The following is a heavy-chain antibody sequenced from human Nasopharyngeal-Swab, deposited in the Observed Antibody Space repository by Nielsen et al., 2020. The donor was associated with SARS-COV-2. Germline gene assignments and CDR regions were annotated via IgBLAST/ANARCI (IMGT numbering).Heavy chain of an antibody. Sequence: GESLKISCAASGFTFSDYYMSWIRQAPGKGLEWVSYISSSGSTIYYADSVKGRFTISRDNAKNSLYLQMNSLRAEDTAVYYCARVCELLSFDYWGQGTLVTVSS. CDR1: GFTFSDYY. V-gene: IGHV3-11*04. J-gene: IGHJ4*02. D-gene: IGHD1-26*01. CDR2: ISSSGSTI. CDR3: ARVCELLSFDY.